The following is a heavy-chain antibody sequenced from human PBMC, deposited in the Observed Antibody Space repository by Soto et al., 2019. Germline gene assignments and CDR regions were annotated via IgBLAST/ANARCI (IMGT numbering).Heavy chain of an antibody. CDR3: AREGRDTAMGRDYYYGMDV. V-gene: IGHV4-4*02. D-gene: IGHD5-18*01. CDR1: GGSISSSNW. CDR2: IYHSGST. J-gene: IGHJ6*02. Sequence: SETLSLTCAVSGGSISSSNWWSWVRQPPGKGLEWIGEIYHSGSTNCNPSLKSRVTISVDKSKSQFSLKLSSVTAADTAVYYCAREGRDTAMGRDYYYGMDVWGQGTTVT.